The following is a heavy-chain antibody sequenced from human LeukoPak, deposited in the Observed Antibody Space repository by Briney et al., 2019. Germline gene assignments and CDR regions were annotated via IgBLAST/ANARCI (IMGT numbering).Heavy chain of an antibody. CDR3: ARGYCSGGSCYPKRHYYYYGMDA. J-gene: IGHJ6*02. Sequence: SETLSLTCTVSGGSISSYYWSWIRQPPGKGLEWIGYIYYSGSTNYNPSLKSRVTISVDTSKNQFSLKLSSVTAADTAVYYCARGYCSGGSCYPKRHYYYYGMDAWGQGTTVTVSS. CDR2: IYYSGST. CDR1: GGSISSYY. V-gene: IGHV4-59*01. D-gene: IGHD2-15*01.